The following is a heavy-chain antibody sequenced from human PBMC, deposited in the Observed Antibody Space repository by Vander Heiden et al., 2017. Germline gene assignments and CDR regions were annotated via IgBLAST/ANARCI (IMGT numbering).Heavy chain of an antibody. V-gene: IGHV4-30-4*01. CDR3: ASVSGYSSSWFEWDY. J-gene: IGHJ4*02. CDR1: GASISRSDYY. Sequence: QVQLQESGPGLVEPSQTLFPTCTVSGASISRSDYYWSWVRQPPGKGLEWIGYIYYTGSTYYNPSFKSRVTISVDTSKTQFSLKLNSVTAADTAVYYCASVSGYSSSWFEWDYWGQGSLVTVSS. CDR2: IYYTGST. D-gene: IGHD6-13*01.